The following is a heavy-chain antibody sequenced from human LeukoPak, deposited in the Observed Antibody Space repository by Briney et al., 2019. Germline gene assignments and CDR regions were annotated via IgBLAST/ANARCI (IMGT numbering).Heavy chain of an antibody. V-gene: IGHV1-2*06. Sequence: ASVKVSCKASGYTFTGYYMHWGQQAPGQGLELMGRINPNNGATTYAQNFQGRVTMTRDTSISTAYMELSSLSSDDTAVHYCARGRNYDGGGFDYWGQGTLVTVSS. J-gene: IGHJ4*02. D-gene: IGHD3-16*01. CDR2: INPNNGAT. CDR1: GYTFTGYY. CDR3: ARGRNYDGGGFDY.